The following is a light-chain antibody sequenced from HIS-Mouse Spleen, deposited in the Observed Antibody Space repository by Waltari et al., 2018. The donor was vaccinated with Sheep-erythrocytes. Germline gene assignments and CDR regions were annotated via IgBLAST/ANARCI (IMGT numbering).Light chain of an antibody. CDR3: QSYDSSLSGGV. J-gene: IGLJ2*01. CDR2: GNS. V-gene: IGLV1-40*01. Sequence: QSVLTQPPSVSGAPGQRVTISCPGSSSNIRAGYDGPLYQHLPGTAPKLLIYGNSNRPSGVPDRFSGSKSGTSASLAITGLQAEDEADYYCQSYDSSLSGGVFGGGTKLTVL. CDR1: SSNIRAGYD.